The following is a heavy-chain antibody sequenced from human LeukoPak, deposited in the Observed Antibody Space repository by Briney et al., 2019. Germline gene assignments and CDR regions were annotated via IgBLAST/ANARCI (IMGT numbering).Heavy chain of an antibody. Sequence: SETLSLTCNVSGASVSSGSYYWSWIRQPPGKGPEWIGYIYYSGSTNYNPSLKSRVTISVDTSKNQFSLKLSSVTAADTAVYYCARGYNWNYGYFDYWGQGTLVTVSS. CDR2: IYYSGST. CDR3: ARGYNWNYGYFDY. D-gene: IGHD1-7*01. CDR1: GASVSSGSYY. J-gene: IGHJ4*02. V-gene: IGHV4-61*01.